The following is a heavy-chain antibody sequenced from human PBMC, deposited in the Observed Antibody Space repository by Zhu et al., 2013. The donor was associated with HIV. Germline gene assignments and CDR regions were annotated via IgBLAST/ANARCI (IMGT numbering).Heavy chain of an antibody. D-gene: IGHD6-13*01. Sequence: QVQLVQSGAEVKKPGSSVKVSCKASGGTFSSYAISWVRQAPGQGLEWMGGIIPIFGTANYAQKFQGRVTITADESTSTAYMELSSLRSDDTAVYYCARDLGHHDPYSSPVDYWGQGTLVTVSS. CDR1: GGTFSSYA. CDR2: IIPIFGTA. CDR3: ARDLGHHDPYSSPVDY. V-gene: IGHV1-69*01. J-gene: IGHJ4*02.